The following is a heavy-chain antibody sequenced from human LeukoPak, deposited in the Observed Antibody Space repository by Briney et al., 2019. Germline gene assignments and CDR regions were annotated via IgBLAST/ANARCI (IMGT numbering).Heavy chain of an antibody. CDR3: ARRDCSGGFCYLDY. D-gene: IGHD2-15*01. V-gene: IGHV4-59*08. CDR2: IYYTGIT. CDR1: GGSVRSYY. Sequence: SETLSLTCTVSGGSVRSYYWNWIRQPPRGGLEWLGYIYYTGITSYNPSLKSRVTISVDTSKNQFSLSLNSVTAADTAFYYCARRDCSGGFCYLDYWGQGALVTVSS. J-gene: IGHJ4*03.